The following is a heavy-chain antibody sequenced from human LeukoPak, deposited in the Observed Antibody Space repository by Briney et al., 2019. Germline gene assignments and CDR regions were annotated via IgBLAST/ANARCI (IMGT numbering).Heavy chain of an antibody. Sequence: AGSLRLSCAASGFTFSSYGMHWVRQAPGKGLEWVAVIWYDGSNKYYADSVKGRFTISRDNSKNTLYLQMNSLRAEDTAVYYCAKDFLGGATVYYYMDVWGKGTTVTVSS. J-gene: IGHJ6*03. D-gene: IGHD1-26*01. CDR1: GFTFSSYG. CDR3: AKDFLGGATVYYYMDV. V-gene: IGHV3-33*06. CDR2: IWYDGSNK.